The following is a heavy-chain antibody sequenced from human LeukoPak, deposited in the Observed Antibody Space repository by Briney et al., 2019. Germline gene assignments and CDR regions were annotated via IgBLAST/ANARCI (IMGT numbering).Heavy chain of an antibody. V-gene: IGHV3-21*01. CDR3: ARGAGSSSSGDY. CDR2: ISSSSSYI. Sequence: GGSLRLSCAASGFTFSSYSMNWVRRAPGKGLEWVSSISSSSSYIYYADSVKGRFTISRDNAKNSLYLQMNSLRAEDTAVYYCARGAGSSSSGDYWGQGTLVTVSS. J-gene: IGHJ4*02. D-gene: IGHD6-6*01. CDR1: GFTFSSYS.